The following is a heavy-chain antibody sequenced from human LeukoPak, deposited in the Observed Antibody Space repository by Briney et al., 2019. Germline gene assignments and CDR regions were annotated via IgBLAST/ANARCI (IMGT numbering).Heavy chain of an antibody. Sequence: TGGSLRLSCAASGFTFSSYAMSWVRQAPGKGLEWVSAISGSGGSTYYADSVKGRFTISRDNSKNTLYLQMNSLRAEDAAVYYCAKGAYSSSWERGDYWGQGTLVTVSS. D-gene: IGHD6-13*01. J-gene: IGHJ4*02. V-gene: IGHV3-23*01. CDR2: ISGSGGST. CDR3: AKGAYSSSWERGDY. CDR1: GFTFSSYA.